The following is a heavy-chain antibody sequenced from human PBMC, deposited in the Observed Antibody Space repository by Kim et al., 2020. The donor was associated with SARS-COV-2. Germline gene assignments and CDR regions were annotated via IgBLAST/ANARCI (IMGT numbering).Heavy chain of an antibody. Sequence: GGSLRLSCAASGFTFSSYSMNWVRQAPGKGLEWVSSISSSSSYIYYADSVKGRFTISRDNAKNSLYLQMNSLRAEDTAVYYCARDSKATYYDFWSGYYTGVLDFDYWGQGTLVTVSS. CDR1: GFTFSSYS. J-gene: IGHJ4*02. CDR3: ARDSKATYYDFWSGYYTGVLDFDY. V-gene: IGHV3-21*01. D-gene: IGHD3-3*01. CDR2: ISSSSSYI.